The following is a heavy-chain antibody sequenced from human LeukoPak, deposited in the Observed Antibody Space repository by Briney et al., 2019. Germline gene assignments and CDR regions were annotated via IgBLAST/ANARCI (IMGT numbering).Heavy chain of an antibody. J-gene: IGHJ3*02. CDR3: ARERRGDDAFDI. D-gene: IGHD3-16*01. CDR2: ISTNGGRT. V-gene: IGHV3-64*01. Sequence: GGSLRLSCAASGFTFSSYAMHWVRQAPGKGLKYVSTISTNGGRTYYANSVKGRFTISRDNSKNTVYLQMGSLRAEDMAVYYCARERRGDDAFDIWGQGTMVTVSS. CDR1: GFTFSSYA.